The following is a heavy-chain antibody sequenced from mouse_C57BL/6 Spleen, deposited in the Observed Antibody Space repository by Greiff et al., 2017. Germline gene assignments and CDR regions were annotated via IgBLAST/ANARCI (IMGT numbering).Heavy chain of an antibody. CDR3: ARHYDDYPFAY. V-gene: IGHV5-6*01. CDR2: ISSGGSYT. Sequence: EVHLVESGGDLVKPGGSLKLSCAASGFTFSSYGMSWVRQTPDKRLEWVATISSGGSYTYYPDSVKGRFTISRDNAKNTLYLQMSSLKSEDTAMYYCARHYDDYPFAYWGQGTLVTVSA. D-gene: IGHD2-3*01. CDR1: GFTFSSYG. J-gene: IGHJ3*01.